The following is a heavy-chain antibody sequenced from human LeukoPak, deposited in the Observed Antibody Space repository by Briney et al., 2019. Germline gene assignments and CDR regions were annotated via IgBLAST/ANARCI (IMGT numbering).Heavy chain of an antibody. CDR3: TRVAGVGATVLDY. Sequence: ASVKVSFKASGYTFIIHAMHWVRQAPGQRLEGMGWINGGNGNTKYSQKFQGRVTITRDTFATIVYMELSSLRSEDTAVYYCTRVAGVGATVLDYWGQGTLVTVSS. D-gene: IGHD1-26*01. CDR2: INGGNGNT. J-gene: IGHJ4*02. V-gene: IGHV1-3*01. CDR1: GYTFIIHA.